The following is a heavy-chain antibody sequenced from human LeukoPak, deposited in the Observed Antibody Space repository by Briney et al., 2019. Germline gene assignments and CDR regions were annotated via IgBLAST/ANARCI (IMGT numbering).Heavy chain of an antibody. D-gene: IGHD3-16*01. V-gene: IGHV4-59*01. Sequence: KPSETLSLTCTVSGGSISSYFWSWIRQPPGKGLEWIGYVYYSGSTNYNPSLKSRVTISVDTSKKQFSLKLSSATAADTAVYYCARVLDLSKWGLDAFDIWGQGTMVTVSS. CDR3: ARVLDLSKWGLDAFDI. CDR1: GGSISSYF. J-gene: IGHJ3*02. CDR2: VYYSGST.